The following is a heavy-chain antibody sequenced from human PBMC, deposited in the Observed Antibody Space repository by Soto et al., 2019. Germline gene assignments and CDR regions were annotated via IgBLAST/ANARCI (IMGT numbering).Heavy chain of an antibody. J-gene: IGHJ5*02. V-gene: IGHV4-59*01. CDR1: GGSISSYY. D-gene: IGHD3-10*01. CDR3: ASLRDYYGSHGFDP. CDR2: VYYSGST. Sequence: QVQLQESGPGLVKPSETLSLTCTVSGGSISSYYWSWIRQPPGKGLEWIGYVYYSGSTNYNPSLTIRVTLCVDASKTQFSLTLSSVTAADTAVYYCASLRDYYGSHGFDPWGQGTLVIVSS.